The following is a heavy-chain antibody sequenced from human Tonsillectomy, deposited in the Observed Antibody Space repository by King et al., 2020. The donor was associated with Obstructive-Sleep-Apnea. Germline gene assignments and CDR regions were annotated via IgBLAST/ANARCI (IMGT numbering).Heavy chain of an antibody. CDR1: GVSISNYY. D-gene: IGHD4-17*01. J-gene: IGHJ4*02. V-gene: IGHV4-59*08. CDR2: MYYSGNT. CDR3: AEHRGVEDDGDYGDYFDY. Sequence: LQLQESGPGLVKPSETLSLTCTVSGVSISNYYWSWIRQPPGKGREWIGYMYYSGNTNFNPSLQSRVTISADTSKIQFSLRLSSVTAADTAVNYCAEHRGVEDDGDYGDYFDYWGQGTLVTVSS.